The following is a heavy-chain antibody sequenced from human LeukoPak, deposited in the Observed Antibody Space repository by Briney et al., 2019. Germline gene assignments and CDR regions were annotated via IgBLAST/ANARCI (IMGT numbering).Heavy chain of an antibody. CDR3: ARNAMGRYYYGSGSQQVPVDY. J-gene: IGHJ4*02. Sequence: ASVKVSCKASGYTFLDYSIHWVRQAPGPGLEWMGTIDPSGARTTYAQRLQGRVTMTTDTSTSTAYMELRSLRSDDTAVYYCARNAMGRYYYGSGSQQVPVDYWGQGTLVTVSS. V-gene: IGHV1-46*01. D-gene: IGHD3-10*01. CDR1: GYTFLDYS. CDR2: IDPSGART.